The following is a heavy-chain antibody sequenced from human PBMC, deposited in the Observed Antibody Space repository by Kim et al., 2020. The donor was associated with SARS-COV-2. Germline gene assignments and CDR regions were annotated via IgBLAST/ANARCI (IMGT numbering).Heavy chain of an antibody. D-gene: IGHD3-10*01. Sequence: GGSLRLSCAASGFTFSSYAMHWVRQAPGKGLEWVAVISYDGSNKYYADSVKGRFTISRDNSKNTLYLQMNSLRAEDTAVYYCARGGEGSYYYYGMDVWGQGTTVTVSS. CDR2: ISYDGSNK. CDR1: GFTFSSYA. CDR3: ARGGEGSYYYYGMDV. V-gene: IGHV3-30*04. J-gene: IGHJ6*02.